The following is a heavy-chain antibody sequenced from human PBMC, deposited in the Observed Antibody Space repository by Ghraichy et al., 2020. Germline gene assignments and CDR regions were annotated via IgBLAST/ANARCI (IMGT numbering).Heavy chain of an antibody. D-gene: IGHD3-10*01. CDR3: AKDRGSVLLRKGWLDY. J-gene: IGHJ4*02. CDR1: GFTFSSYA. CDR2: ISGSGGST. V-gene: IGHV3-23*01. Sequence: GGSLRLSCAASGFTFSSYAMSWVRQAPGKGLEWVSAISGSGGSTYYADSVKGRFTISRDNSKNTLYLQMNSLRAEDTAVYYCAKDRGSVLLRKGWLDYWGQGTLVTVSS.